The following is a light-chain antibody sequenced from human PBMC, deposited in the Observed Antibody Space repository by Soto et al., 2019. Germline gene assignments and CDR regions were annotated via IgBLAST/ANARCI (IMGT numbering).Light chain of an antibody. Sequence: EIVMTQSPATLSASPGERATLSCRASQCVSSNLAWYQQKPGQAPRLLIYGASTRATGIPARFSGSGSGTEFTLTISSLQSEDFAVYYCQQYNNWPPWTFGQGTKVEIK. CDR2: GAS. V-gene: IGKV3-15*01. CDR1: QCVSSN. CDR3: QQYNNWPPWT. J-gene: IGKJ1*01.